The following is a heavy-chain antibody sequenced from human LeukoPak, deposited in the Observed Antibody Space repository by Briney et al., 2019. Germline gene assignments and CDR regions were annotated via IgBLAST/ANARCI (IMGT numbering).Heavy chain of an antibody. V-gene: IGHV1-18*01. CDR1: GYTFTSYG. CDR2: ISAYNGNT. CDR3: ARGWELLRFGDY. Sequence: ASVKVSCKASGYTFTSYGISWVRQAPGQGLEWMGWISAYNGNTNYAQKFQGRVTMTTDTSTSTVYMELRSLRSDDTAVYYCARGWELLRFGDYWGQGTLVTVSS. J-gene: IGHJ4*02. D-gene: IGHD1-26*01.